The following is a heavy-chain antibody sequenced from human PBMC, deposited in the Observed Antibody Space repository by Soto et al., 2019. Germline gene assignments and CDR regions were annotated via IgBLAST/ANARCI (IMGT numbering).Heavy chain of an antibody. CDR3: ARTLCTSSRCYVNDALDL. CDR1: GFTFSMYW. J-gene: IGHJ3*01. Sequence: EVQLVESGGGLVQPGGSLRLSCEASGFTFSMYWMHWVRQAPGKGLVWVSRIKSDGSSTSSADSVKGRFTISRDNAKNTLYLQMNSLRAEDTAVYYCARTLCTSSRCYVNDALDLWGQGTMVTVSS. V-gene: IGHV3-74*01. CDR2: IKSDGSST. D-gene: IGHD2-2*01.